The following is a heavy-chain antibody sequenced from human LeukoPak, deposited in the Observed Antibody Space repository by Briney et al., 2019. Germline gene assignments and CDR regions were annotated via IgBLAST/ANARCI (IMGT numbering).Heavy chain of an antibody. D-gene: IGHD4-11*01. CDR3: TTDYSNYGIDY. J-gene: IGHJ4*02. Sequence: GGSLRLSCAASGFTFSSYSMNWVRQAPGKGLEWVGRIKSKTDGGTTDYAAPVKGRFTISRDDSKNTLYLQMNSLKTEDTAVYYCTTDYSNYGIDYWGQGTLVTVSS. V-gene: IGHV3-15*01. CDR2: IKSKTDGGTT. CDR1: GFTFSSYS.